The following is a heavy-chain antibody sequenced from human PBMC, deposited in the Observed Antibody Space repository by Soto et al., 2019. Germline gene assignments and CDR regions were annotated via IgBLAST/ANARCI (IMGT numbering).Heavy chain of an antibody. CDR1: GFTFSSYS. D-gene: IGHD3-22*01. CDR2: ISRSSSYI. V-gene: IGHV3-21*01. Sequence: EVQLVESGGGLVKPGGSLRLSCAASGFTFSSYSMNWVRQAPGKGLEWVSSISRSSSYIYYANSVKGRFTISRDNAKNSLYVQMNGLRAEDTAVYYCARVFGGDMIVEGGAFDIWGQGTMVTVSS. J-gene: IGHJ3*02. CDR3: ARVFGGDMIVEGGAFDI.